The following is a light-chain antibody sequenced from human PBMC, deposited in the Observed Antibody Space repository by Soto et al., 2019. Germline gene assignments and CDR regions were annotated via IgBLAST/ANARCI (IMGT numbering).Light chain of an antibody. CDR3: SSYTSSSTRV. CDR2: DVS. CDR1: SSDVGGYNY. J-gene: IGLJ1*01. Sequence: QSALTQPASVSGSPGQSITISCTGTSSDVGGYNYVSWYQQHPGKAPKLMIYDVSNRPSGVSNRFSGSKSGNTASLTISGLQAEDEAYYYWSSYTSSSTRVFGTWSKVTVL. V-gene: IGLV2-14*01.